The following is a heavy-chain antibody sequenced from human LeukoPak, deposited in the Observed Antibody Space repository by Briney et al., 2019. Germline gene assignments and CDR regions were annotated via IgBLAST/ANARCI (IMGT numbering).Heavy chain of an antibody. CDR3: AKASWVSSTDAVR. CDR2: ISGSGGST. D-gene: IGHD3-16*01. V-gene: IGHV3-23*01. Sequence: GGSLRLSCAASGFTFSSYAMSWVRQAPGEGLEWVSAISGSGGSTYYADSVKGRFTISRDNSKNTLYLQMNSLRAGDTAVYYCAKASWVSSTDAVRWGQGTLVTVSS. CDR1: GFTFSSYA. J-gene: IGHJ4*02.